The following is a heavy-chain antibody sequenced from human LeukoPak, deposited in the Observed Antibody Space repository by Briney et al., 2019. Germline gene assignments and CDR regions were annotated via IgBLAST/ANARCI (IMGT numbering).Heavy chain of an antibody. CDR1: GYIFTSYW. CDR2: IYPGDSDT. CDR3: ASSLYSSTDYYYYGMDV. V-gene: IGHV5-51*01. D-gene: IGHD6-13*01. J-gene: IGHJ6*02. Sequence: GESLKISCKGSGYIFTSYWIGWVRQMPGKGLEWMGIIYPGDSDTRYSPSFQGQVAISADKSISTAYLQWSSLKASDTAMYYCASSLYSSTDYYYYGMDVWGQGTTVTVSS.